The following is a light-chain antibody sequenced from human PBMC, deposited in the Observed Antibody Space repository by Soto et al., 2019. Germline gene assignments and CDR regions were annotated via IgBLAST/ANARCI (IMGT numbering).Light chain of an antibody. V-gene: IGKV1-33*01. CDR1: QDISNY. J-gene: IGKJ3*01. CDR2: DAS. CDR3: QQYANLPFT. Sequence: DIQMTQSPSSLSASVGDRVTITCQASQDISNYLNWYQQKPGKAPKLLIYDASNLETGVPSRFSGSGSGTDCTFTISSLPPEDIATYYCQQYANLPFTFGPGTKVDIK.